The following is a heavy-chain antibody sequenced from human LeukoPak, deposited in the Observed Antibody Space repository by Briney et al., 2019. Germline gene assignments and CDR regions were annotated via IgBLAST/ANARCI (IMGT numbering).Heavy chain of an antibody. CDR1: GGSISGYY. V-gene: IGHV4-4*07. Sequence: PSETLSLTCTVSGGSISGYYWSWIRQPAGKGLEWIGRIYSSGSTNYNPSLKSRVTMSVDTSKNQFSLKLDSVTAADTAVYYSARSLDRDNSWYYFDYWGQGTLVTVSP. J-gene: IGHJ4*02. CDR2: IYSSGST. D-gene: IGHD6-13*01. CDR3: ARSLDRDNSWYYFDY.